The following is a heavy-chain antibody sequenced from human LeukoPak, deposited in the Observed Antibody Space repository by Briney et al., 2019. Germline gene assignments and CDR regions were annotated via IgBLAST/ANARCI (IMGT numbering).Heavy chain of an antibody. Sequence: PSETLSLTCTVSGGSISSSSYYWGWIRQPPGKGLEWIGSIYYSGSTYYNPSLKSRVTISVDTSKNQFSLKLSSVTAADTAVYYCARGYFGSSGYYYRAHGSPSTLFDYWGQGTLVTVSS. CDR2: IYYSGST. CDR3: ARGYFGSSGYYYRAHGSPSTLFDY. D-gene: IGHD3-22*01. J-gene: IGHJ4*02. V-gene: IGHV4-39*07. CDR1: GGSISSSSYY.